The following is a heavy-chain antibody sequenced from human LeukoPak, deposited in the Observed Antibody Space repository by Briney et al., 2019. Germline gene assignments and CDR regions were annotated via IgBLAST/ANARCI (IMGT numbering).Heavy chain of an antibody. D-gene: IGHD6-13*01. CDR1: GLIFSTYG. Sequence: GGSLRLSCAASGLIFSTYGMHWVRQAPGKGLEWVASIQNDGNDKYYADSVKGRFTVSRDNSKNSLYLQMNSLRAEDTAVYYCARDLMGIAYRGAFYYWGQGTLVTVSS. CDR2: IQNDGNDK. J-gene: IGHJ4*02. CDR3: ARDLMGIAYRGAFYY. V-gene: IGHV3-30*02.